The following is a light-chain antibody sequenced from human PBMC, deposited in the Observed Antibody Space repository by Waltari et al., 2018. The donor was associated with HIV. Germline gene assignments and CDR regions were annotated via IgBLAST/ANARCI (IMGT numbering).Light chain of an antibody. V-gene: IGLV1-44*01. CDR1: TSTIGSHT. J-gene: IGLJ2*01. CDR3: AAWDASLHVL. Sequence: QSVLTQPPSASGTLGQAVTISCFGSTSTIGSHTVNWYQHLPGAAPKLIIFRNPQRPSGVPDRFSGSQSGTSAFLTITGLLSGDEATYYCAAWDASLHVLFGGGTQLTVV. CDR2: RNP.